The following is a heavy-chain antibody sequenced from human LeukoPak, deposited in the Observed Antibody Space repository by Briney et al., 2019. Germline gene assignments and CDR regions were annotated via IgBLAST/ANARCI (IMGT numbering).Heavy chain of an antibody. Sequence: SETLSLTCAVYGGSFSGYYWSWIRQPPGKGLEWIGEINHSGSTNYNPSLKSRVTISVDTSKNQFSLKLSSVTAADTAVYYCARDPIFGVVNEAFDIWGQGTMVTVSS. D-gene: IGHD3-3*01. J-gene: IGHJ3*02. CDR1: GGSFSGYY. CDR3: ARDPIFGVVNEAFDI. CDR2: INHSGST. V-gene: IGHV4-34*01.